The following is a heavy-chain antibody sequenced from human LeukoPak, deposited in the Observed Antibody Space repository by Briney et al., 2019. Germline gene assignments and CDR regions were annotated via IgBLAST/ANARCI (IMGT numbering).Heavy chain of an antibody. V-gene: IGHV5-51*01. CDR3: ARQTAMGRSGDY. Sequence: GESMKISCTASGYSFTSYWIGWVRQMPGKGLEWMGIIDPSDSETRYTPSFQSQVTISVDKSLTTADLQWNSLKASDTAMYYCARQTAMGRSGDYWGQGTLVTVSS. CDR2: IDPSDSET. D-gene: IGHD7-27*01. CDR1: GYSFTSYW. J-gene: IGHJ4*02.